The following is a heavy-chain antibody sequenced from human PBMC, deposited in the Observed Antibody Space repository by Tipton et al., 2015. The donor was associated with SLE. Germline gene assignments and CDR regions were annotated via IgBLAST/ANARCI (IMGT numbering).Heavy chain of an antibody. Sequence: QSGAEVKKPGASVKVSCKASGYKFTAYSMHWVRQAPGQGLEWMGRINPYSGGTNYAQKFQGRVTMTRDTSISTAYMELSSLTSDDTAVYYCARDRDGLHFFLNYFDPWGRGTLVTVSS. CDR1: GYKFTAYS. CDR2: INPYSGGT. CDR3: ARDRDGLHFFLNYFDP. V-gene: IGHV1-2*06. J-gene: IGHJ5*02. D-gene: IGHD5-24*01.